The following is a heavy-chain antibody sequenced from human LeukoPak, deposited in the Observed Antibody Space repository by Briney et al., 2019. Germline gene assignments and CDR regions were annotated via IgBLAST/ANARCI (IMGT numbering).Heavy chain of an antibody. D-gene: IGHD3-3*01. Sequence: ASVKVSCKASGYTFTSYDINWVRQATGQGLEWRGWMNPNSGNTGYAQKFQGRVTMTRNTSISTAYMELSSLRSEDTAVYYCARGFAYYDFWSGYYPQYNWFDPWGQGTLVTVSS. CDR3: ARGFAYYDFWSGYYPQYNWFDP. J-gene: IGHJ5*02. CDR2: MNPNSGNT. V-gene: IGHV1-8*01. CDR1: GYTFTSYD.